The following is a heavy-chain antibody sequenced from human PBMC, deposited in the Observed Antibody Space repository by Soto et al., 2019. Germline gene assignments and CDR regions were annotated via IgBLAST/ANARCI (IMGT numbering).Heavy chain of an antibody. Sequence: GGSLRLSCAASGFTFSSYAMSWVRQAPGKGLEWVSYISSSGSTIYYADSVKGRFTISRDNAKNSLYLQMNSLRAEDTAVYYCARRGLVVVAATDYYYYYMDVWGKGTTVTVSS. J-gene: IGHJ6*03. V-gene: IGHV3-48*04. CDR1: GFTFSSYA. D-gene: IGHD2-15*01. CDR3: ARRGLVVVAATDYYYYYMDV. CDR2: ISSSGSTI.